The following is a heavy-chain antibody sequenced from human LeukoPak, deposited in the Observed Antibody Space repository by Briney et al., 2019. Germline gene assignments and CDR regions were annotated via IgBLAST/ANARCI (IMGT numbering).Heavy chain of an antibody. Sequence: GRPLRLSCAASGFTFSNYGMHWVRQAPGKGLEGVAVIWYDGSKKYYADSVKGRFTISRDNSKNTLYLQMNSLRGEDTAVYYCARVIYGSGSYYSDYWGQGTLVTVSS. V-gene: IGHV3-33*01. CDR3: ARVIYGSGSYYSDY. D-gene: IGHD3-10*01. CDR1: GFTFSNYG. CDR2: IWYDGSKK. J-gene: IGHJ4*02.